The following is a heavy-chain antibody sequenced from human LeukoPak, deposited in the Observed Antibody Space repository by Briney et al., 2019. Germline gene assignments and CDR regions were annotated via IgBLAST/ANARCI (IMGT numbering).Heavy chain of an antibody. Sequence: ASVKVSCKASGYTFTSYGISWVRQAPGQGLEWMGWINPNSGGTNYAQKFQGRVTMTRDTSISTAYMELSRLRSDDTAVYYCARDPGYCSGGSCSNFDYWGQGTLVTVSS. D-gene: IGHD2-15*01. CDR1: GYTFTSYG. CDR2: INPNSGGT. V-gene: IGHV1-2*02. J-gene: IGHJ4*02. CDR3: ARDPGYCSGGSCSNFDY.